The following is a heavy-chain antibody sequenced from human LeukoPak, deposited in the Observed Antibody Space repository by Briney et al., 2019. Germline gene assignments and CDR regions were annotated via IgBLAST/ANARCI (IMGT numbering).Heavy chain of an antibody. CDR1: EFTFGSYW. Sequence: PGGSLRLSCGASEFTFGSYWMSWVRQAPGKGLEWVANIKQDGSQKYYVDSVKGRFTISRDNAKNSLYLQMTSLRAEDTAVYYCARVFYYGSRYYYMDVWGKGTTVIISS. D-gene: IGHD3-10*01. V-gene: IGHV3-7*01. CDR3: ARVFYYGSRYYYMDV. CDR2: IKQDGSQK. J-gene: IGHJ6*03.